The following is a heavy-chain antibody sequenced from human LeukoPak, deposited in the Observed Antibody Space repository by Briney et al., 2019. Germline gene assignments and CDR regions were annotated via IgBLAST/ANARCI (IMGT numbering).Heavy chain of an antibody. CDR3: AKEVWRGFDS. D-gene: IGHD3-3*01. Sequence: SGGSLRLSCAASGFTFSSFSMSWVRQAPGKGLEWASVISGSGETTYYADSVKGRFTISRDNSKNTLYVEMNSLRADDTAVYFCAKEVWRGFDSWGQGTLVTVSS. J-gene: IGHJ4*02. CDR2: ISGSGETT. CDR1: GFTFSSFS. V-gene: IGHV3-23*01.